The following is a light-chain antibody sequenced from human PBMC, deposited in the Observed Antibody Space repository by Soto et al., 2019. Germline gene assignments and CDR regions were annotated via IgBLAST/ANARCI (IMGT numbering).Light chain of an antibody. CDR1: QGISSY. V-gene: IGKV1-8*01. CDR2: AAS. Sequence: AIRMTQSPSSFSASTGDRVTITCRASQGISSYLAWYQQNPGKAPKLLIYAASTLQSGVPSRFSGSGSGTDFTLTISCLQSEDFATYYCQQYYSYLGTFGQGTKVEIK. CDR3: QQYYSYLGT. J-gene: IGKJ1*01.